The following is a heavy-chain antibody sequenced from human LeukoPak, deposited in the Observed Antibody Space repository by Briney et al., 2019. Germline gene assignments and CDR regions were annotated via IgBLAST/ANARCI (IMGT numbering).Heavy chain of an antibody. V-gene: IGHV3-48*03. J-gene: IGHJ4*02. CDR1: GFTFSSYE. CDR2: ISNSGGTI. Sequence: PGGSLRLSCAASGFTFSSYEMNWVRQAPGKGLEWVSYISNSGGTIYYADSVKGRFTISRDNAKNSLYLQMNSLRAEDTAVYYCARVSDSSGYYYDYWGQGTLVTVSS. CDR3: ARVSDSSGYYYDY. D-gene: IGHD3-22*01.